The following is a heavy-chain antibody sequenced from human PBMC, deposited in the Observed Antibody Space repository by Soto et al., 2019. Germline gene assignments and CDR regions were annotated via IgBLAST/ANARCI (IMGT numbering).Heavy chain of an antibody. CDR1: GGSISSSSYF. V-gene: IGHV4-39*01. CDR2: IHYSGST. Sequence: QLQLQESGPRLVKPSETLSLTCTVSGGSISSSSYFWGWIRQPPGKGLEWIGSIHYSGSTYYNPSLKSRVTISVDTSKNQFSLELTSVTAADTAVFYCARQRDYYDTSGDSYFDYWGQGTLVTVSS. D-gene: IGHD3-22*01. CDR3: ARQRDYYDTSGDSYFDY. J-gene: IGHJ4*02.